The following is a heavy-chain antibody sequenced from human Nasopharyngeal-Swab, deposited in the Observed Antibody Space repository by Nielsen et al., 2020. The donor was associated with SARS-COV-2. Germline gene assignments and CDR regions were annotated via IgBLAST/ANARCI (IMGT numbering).Heavy chain of an antibody. D-gene: IGHD1-1*01. V-gene: IGHV1-8*02. J-gene: IGHJ5*02. Sequence: ASVKVSCKASGYTFTSYGISWVRQATGQGLEWMGWMNPNSGNTGYAQKFQGRVTMTRNTSISTAYMELSSLRSEDTAVYYCARAGRLEITGWFDPWGQGTLVTVSS. CDR1: GYTFTSYG. CDR2: MNPNSGNT. CDR3: ARAGRLEITGWFDP.